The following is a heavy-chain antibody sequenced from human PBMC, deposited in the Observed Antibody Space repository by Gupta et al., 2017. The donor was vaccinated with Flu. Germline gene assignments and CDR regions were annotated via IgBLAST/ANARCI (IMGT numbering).Heavy chain of an antibody. CDR3: ARVRKRRLDP. D-gene: IGHD6-25*01. J-gene: IGHJ5*02. V-gene: IGHV4-34*01. CDR2: INHSGST. CDR1: GGSFSGYY. Sequence: QVQLQQWGAGLLKPSETLSLTCAVYGGSFSGYYWSWIRQPPGKGLEWIGEINHSGSTNYNPSLKSRVTISVDTSKNQFSLKLSSVTAADTAVYYCARVRKRRLDPWGQGTLVTVSS.